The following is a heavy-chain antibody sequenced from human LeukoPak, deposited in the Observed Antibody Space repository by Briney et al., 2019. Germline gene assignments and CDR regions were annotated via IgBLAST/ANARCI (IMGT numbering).Heavy chain of an antibody. CDR3: AKGLSMDV. Sequence: PGGSLRLSCAASGFTISTYAMTWVRQAPGKGLEWVSSISANGGSTFCADSVKGRFAISKDNSKNILYLQMNSLRVEDTAVYYCAKGLSMDVWGQGTTVTVSS. V-gene: IGHV3-23*01. D-gene: IGHD2/OR15-2a*01. CDR2: ISANGGST. CDR1: GFTISTYA. J-gene: IGHJ6*02.